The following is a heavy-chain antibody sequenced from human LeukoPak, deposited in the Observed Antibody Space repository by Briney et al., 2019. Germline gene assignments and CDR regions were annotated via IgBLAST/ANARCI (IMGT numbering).Heavy chain of an antibody. Sequence: SETLSLTCTVSGGSISSYYWSWIRQPPGKGLEWIGYIYYSGSTNYNPSLKSRVTISVDTSKNQFSLKLSSVTAADTAVYYCASIKMVQEYNWFDPWGQGTLVTVSS. D-gene: IGHD3-10*01. V-gene: IGHV4-59*08. J-gene: IGHJ5*02. CDR1: GGSISSYY. CDR2: IYYSGST. CDR3: ASIKMVQEYNWFDP.